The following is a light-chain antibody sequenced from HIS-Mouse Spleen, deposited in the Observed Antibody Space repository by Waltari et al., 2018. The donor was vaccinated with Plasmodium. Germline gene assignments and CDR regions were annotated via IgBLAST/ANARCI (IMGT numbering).Light chain of an antibody. CDR3: QSYDSSSHWV. CDR2: EDK. Sequence: NFMLTHPHSVSESPGKTVTIPCTRSSGSIASNYVQWYQQRPGSPPPTVIYEDKQRPSGVPDRFSVSIDSSSNSASLTISGLKTEDEADYYCQSYDSSSHWVFGGGTKLTVL. J-gene: IGLJ3*02. CDR1: SGSIASNY. V-gene: IGLV6-57*04.